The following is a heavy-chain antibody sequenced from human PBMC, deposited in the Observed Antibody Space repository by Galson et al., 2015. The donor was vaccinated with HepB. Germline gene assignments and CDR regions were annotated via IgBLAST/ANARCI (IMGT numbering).Heavy chain of an antibody. CDR1: GFSLRNARVG. CDR2: IFSSDEK. Sequence: PALVKPTQTLTLTCTVSGFSLRNARVGVSWIRQPPGKALEWLAHIFSSDEKSYSTSLKTRLSISKDTSRSQVVLTMANMDPVDTATYYCARTFWEFNWNYDYNHGTDVWGQGTTVTVSS. CDR3: ARTFWEFNWNYDYNHGTDV. D-gene: IGHD1-7*01. V-gene: IGHV2-26*01. J-gene: IGHJ6*02.